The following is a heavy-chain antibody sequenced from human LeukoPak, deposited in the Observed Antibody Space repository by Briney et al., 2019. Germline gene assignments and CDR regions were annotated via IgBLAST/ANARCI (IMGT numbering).Heavy chain of an antibody. D-gene: IGHD2-2*01. V-gene: IGHV4-34*01. CDR1: GGSFSGYY. J-gene: IGHJ4*02. CDR2: INHSGST. Sequence: PSETLSLTCAVYGGSFSGYYWSWIRQPPGKGLEWIGEINHSGSTNYNPSLKSRVTISVDTSKNQFSLKLSSVTAADTAVYYCARVERYCSSTSCYYYFDYWGQGTLVTVSS. CDR3: ARVERYCSSTSCYYYFDY.